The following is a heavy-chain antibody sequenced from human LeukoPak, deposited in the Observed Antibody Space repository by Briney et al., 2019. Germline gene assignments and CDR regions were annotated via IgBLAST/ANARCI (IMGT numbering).Heavy chain of an antibody. J-gene: IGHJ4*02. D-gene: IGHD1-20*01. V-gene: IGHV3-21*01. CDR3: ARDNWIEAHYFDY. Sequence: GRSLRLSCAASGFTFSSYAMNWVRQAPGKGLEWVSFISTSSNYIYYADSVKGRFTVSRDNAKNSLYLQMNSLRAEDTAVYYCARDNWIEAHYFDYWGQGTLVTVSS. CDR2: ISTSSNYI. CDR1: GFTFSSYA.